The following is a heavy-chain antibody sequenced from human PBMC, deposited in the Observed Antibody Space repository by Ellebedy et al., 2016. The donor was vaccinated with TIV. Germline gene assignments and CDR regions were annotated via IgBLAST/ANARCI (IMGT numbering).Heavy chain of an antibody. D-gene: IGHD3-22*01. CDR1: GFTFGDYA. V-gene: IGHV3-49*03. Sequence: GESLKISCTGSGFTFGDYAMSWFRQAPGKGLEWVGFIRSKAYGGTTEYAASVKGRFTISRDNSKNTLYLQMNSLRAEDTAVYYCARELPDSSGYYAYFQHWGQGTLVTVSS. J-gene: IGHJ1*01. CDR2: IRSKAYGGTT. CDR3: ARELPDSSGYYAYFQH.